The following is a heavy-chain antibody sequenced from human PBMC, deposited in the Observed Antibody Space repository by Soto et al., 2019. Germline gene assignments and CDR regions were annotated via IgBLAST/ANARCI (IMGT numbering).Heavy chain of an antibody. CDR3: AKTVVPAAPV. CDR2: ISGSGGST. J-gene: IGHJ6*02. V-gene: IGHV3-23*01. Sequence: GGSLRLSCAASGFTFSSYAMSWVRQAPGKGLEWVSAISGSGGSTYYADSVKGRFTISXXXXXXTXYXQMXXLRAEDTAVYYCAKTVVPAAPVWGQGTTVTVSS. CDR1: GFTFSSYA. D-gene: IGHD2-2*01.